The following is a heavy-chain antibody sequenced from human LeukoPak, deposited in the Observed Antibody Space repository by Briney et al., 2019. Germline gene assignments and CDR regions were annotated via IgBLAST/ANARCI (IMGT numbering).Heavy chain of an antibody. CDR1: GFTFSSYA. D-gene: IGHD1-1*01. Sequence: GGSLRLSCAASGFTFSSYAMSWVRQAPGKGLEWISYIGIDSGNTKYADSVRGRFTISADKAKNSLYLQMNSLRVEDTAVYYCARDHNYAFDNWGQGTLVSVAS. CDR3: ARDHNYAFDN. J-gene: IGHJ4*02. V-gene: IGHV3-48*01. CDR2: IGIDSGNT.